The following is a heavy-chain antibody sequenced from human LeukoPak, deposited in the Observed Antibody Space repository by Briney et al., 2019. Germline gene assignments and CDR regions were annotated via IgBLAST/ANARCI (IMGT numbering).Heavy chain of an antibody. D-gene: IGHD5/OR15-5a*01. J-gene: IGHJ4*02. CDR3: ARLQGVSTFDY. CDR2: IWYDGSKK. V-gene: IGHV3-33*01. Sequence: GRSLTLSCAASGFTFSSNGMQWVRQAPGKGLEWVALIWYDGSKKYYADSVKGRFTISRDNSENTLYLQLNSLRAEGTAIYYCARLQGVSTFDYWGQGTLVTVSS. CDR1: GFTFSSNG.